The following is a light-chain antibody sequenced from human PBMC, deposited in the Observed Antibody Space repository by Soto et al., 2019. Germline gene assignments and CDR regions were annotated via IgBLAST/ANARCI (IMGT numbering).Light chain of an antibody. CDR1: QSVSSN. J-gene: IGKJ1*01. Sequence: EIVMTQSPATLSVSPGERATLSCRASQSVSSNLAWYQQKPGQAPRLLIYGASTRATGIPARFSGSGSGTEFTLTISSLQSEDFAVYYCQQYNNWPPEGTFGRGTKVEI. V-gene: IGKV3-15*01. CDR2: GAS. CDR3: QQYNNWPPEGT.